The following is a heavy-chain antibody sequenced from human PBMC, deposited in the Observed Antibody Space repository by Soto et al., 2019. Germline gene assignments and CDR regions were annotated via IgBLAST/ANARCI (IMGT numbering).Heavy chain of an antibody. Sequence: QITLKESGPTLVKPTQTLTLTCTFSGFSLNTRGVGVGWIRQPPGKALEWLALISWDGEKRYSPSLKSRLTITKDHSQNQVVRTMTHMDPVDTATYYGAHRRGDLLPRHYYFDYWGQGTLFTVSS. D-gene: IGHD3-9*01. J-gene: IGHJ4*02. CDR1: GFSLNTRGVG. CDR2: ISWDGEK. CDR3: AHRRGDLLPRHYYFDY. V-gene: IGHV2-5*02.